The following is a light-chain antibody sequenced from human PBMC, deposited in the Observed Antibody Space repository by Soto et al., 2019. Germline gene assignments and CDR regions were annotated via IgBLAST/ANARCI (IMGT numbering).Light chain of an antibody. J-gene: IGKJ1*01. V-gene: IGKV4-1*01. CDR2: WAS. CDR1: KRVLYSSNNKNY. CDR3: QQSYGIPPP. Sequence: PNSLALSLGGGATITSKSSKRVLYSSNNKNYLAWYQQKPGQPPKLLIYWASTRESGVPDRFSGSGSGTDFTLTISSLQAEDVAVYYCQQSYGIPPPFGQGTKVAIK.